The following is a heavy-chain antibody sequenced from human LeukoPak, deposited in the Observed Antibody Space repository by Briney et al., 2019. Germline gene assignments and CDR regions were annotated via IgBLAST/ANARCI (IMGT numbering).Heavy chain of an antibody. Sequence: QPGGSLRLPCAASGFTLSSSNAMSWVRQAPGKGLEWVSLMSASGSATYYADSVRGRFTISRDTSKNTLYLQMNSLRTEDTAVYYCAKGTLFGVVTYFDSWGLGTLVTVSP. CDR2: MSASGSAT. V-gene: IGHV3-23*01. CDR3: AKGTLFGVVTYFDS. J-gene: IGHJ4*02. D-gene: IGHD3-3*01. CDR1: GFTLSSSNA.